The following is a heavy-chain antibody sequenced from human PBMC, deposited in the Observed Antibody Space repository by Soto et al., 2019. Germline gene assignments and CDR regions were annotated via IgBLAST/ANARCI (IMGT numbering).Heavy chain of an antibody. D-gene: IGHD3-22*01. CDR3: ATGYYDSSALGAFDI. CDR2: FDPEDGET. J-gene: IGHJ3*02. V-gene: IGHV1-24*01. Sequence: GASVKVSCKVSGYTLTELSMHWVRQAPGKGLEWMGGFDPEDGETIYAQKFQGRVTMTEDTSTDTAYMELSSLRSEDTAVYYCATGYYDSSALGAFDIWGQGTMVTVSS. CDR1: GYTLTELS.